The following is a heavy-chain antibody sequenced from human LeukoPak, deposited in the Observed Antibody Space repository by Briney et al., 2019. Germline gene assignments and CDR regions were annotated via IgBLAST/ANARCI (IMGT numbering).Heavy chain of an antibody. CDR2: IYYSGST. CDR3: ARGGPDTAMVPPDY. Sequence: SQTLSLTCTVSGGFISSGGYYWSWIRQHPGKGLEWIGYIYYSGSTYYNPSLKSRVTISVDTSKNQFSLKLSSVTAADTAVYYCARGGPDTAMVPPDYWGQGTLVTVSS. V-gene: IGHV4-31*03. D-gene: IGHD5-18*01. CDR1: GGFISSGGYY. J-gene: IGHJ4*02.